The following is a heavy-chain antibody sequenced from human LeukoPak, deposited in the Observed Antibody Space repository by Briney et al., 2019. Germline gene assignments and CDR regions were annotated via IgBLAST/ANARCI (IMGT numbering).Heavy chain of an antibody. D-gene: IGHD3-22*01. CDR2: FDPEDGET. CDR1: GYTLTELS. CDR3: ATYRYYYDSSGYYPHFDY. V-gene: IGHV1-24*01. J-gene: IGHJ4*02. Sequence: ASVKVSCKVSGYTLTELSMRWVRQAPGKGLEWMGGFDPEDGETIYAQKFQGRVTMTEDTSTDTAYMELSSLRSEDTAVYYCATYRYYYDSSGYYPHFDYWGQGTLVTVSS.